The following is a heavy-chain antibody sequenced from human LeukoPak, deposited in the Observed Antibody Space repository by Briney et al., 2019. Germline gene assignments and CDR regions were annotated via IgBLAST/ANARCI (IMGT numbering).Heavy chain of an antibody. CDR1: GLTFSNYA. V-gene: IGHV3-23*01. J-gene: IGHJ3*02. D-gene: IGHD5-24*01. CDR2: ISGSGGST. Sequence: PGGSLRLSCAASGLTFSNYAMSWVRQAPGKGLEWVSAISGSGGSTYYADSVKGRFTISRDNSKNTLYLQMNSLRAEDTAVYYCAKDPTRWLQEGADAFDIWGQGTMVTVSS. CDR3: AKDPTRWLQEGADAFDI.